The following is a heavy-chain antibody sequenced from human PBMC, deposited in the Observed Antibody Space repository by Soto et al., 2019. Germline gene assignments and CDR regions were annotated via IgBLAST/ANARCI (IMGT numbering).Heavy chain of an antibody. Sequence: ASVKVSCKASGYTFTGYYMHWVRQAPGQGLEWMGWINPNSGGTNYAQKFQGRVTMTRDTSISTAYMELSRLRSDDTAVYYCAADTHQDDFWSNYPYYYYGMDVWGQGTKVTVSS. D-gene: IGHD3-3*01. CDR1: GYTFTGYY. CDR2: INPNSGGT. J-gene: IGHJ6*02. V-gene: IGHV1-2*02. CDR3: AADTHQDDFWSNYPYYYYGMDV.